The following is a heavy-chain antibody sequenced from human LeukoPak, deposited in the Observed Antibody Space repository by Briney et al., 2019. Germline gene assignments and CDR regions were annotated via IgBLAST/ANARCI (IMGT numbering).Heavy chain of an antibody. CDR2: ISSSGTTI. CDR1: GFTFSDYY. CDR3: AREERLRWTGH. V-gene: IGHV3-11*01. Sequence: GGSLRLSCAASGFTFSDYYMSWIRQAPGKGLEWLSYISSSGTTIQYADSVKGRFTISRDNAKNSLYLQMNSLRAEDTAVYYCAREERLRWTGHWGQGTLVTVSS. J-gene: IGHJ4*02. D-gene: IGHD4-23*01.